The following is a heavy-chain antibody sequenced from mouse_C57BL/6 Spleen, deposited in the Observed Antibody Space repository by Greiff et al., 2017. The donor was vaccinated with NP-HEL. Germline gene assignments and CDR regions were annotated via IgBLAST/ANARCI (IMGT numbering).Heavy chain of an antibody. J-gene: IGHJ4*01. Sequence: DVMLVESGGGLVQPGGSLKLSCAASGFTFSDYYMYWVRQTPEKRLEWVAYISNGGGSTYYPDTVKGRFTISRDNAKNTLYLQMSRLKSEDTAMYYCARRNDYDAMDYWGQGTSVTVSS. CDR1: GFTFSDYY. V-gene: IGHV5-12*01. CDR2: ISNGGGST. CDR3: ARRNDYDAMDY.